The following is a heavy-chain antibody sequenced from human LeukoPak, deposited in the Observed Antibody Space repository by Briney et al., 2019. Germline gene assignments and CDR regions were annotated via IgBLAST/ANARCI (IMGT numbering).Heavy chain of an antibody. J-gene: IGHJ6*02. V-gene: IGHV1-2*02. CDR2: INPNSGGT. Sequence: GASVKVSCKASGYTFTGYYMHWVRQAPGRGIEWMGWINPNSGGTNYAQKFQGRVTMTRDTSISTAYMELSRLRSDDTAVYYCAANYGDYDLYYYYGMDVWGQGTTVTVSS. CDR3: AANYGDYDLYYYYGMDV. CDR1: GYTFTGYY. D-gene: IGHD4-17*01.